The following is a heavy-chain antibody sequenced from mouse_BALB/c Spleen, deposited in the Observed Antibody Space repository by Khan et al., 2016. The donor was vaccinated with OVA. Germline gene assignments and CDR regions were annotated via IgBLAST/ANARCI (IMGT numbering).Heavy chain of an antibody. J-gene: IGHJ3*01. D-gene: IGHD2-14*01. Sequence: QVQLQQSGAELAKPGASVKLSCKASGYTFTSYDINWVRQRPEQGLEWIGWMFPGDGSTKYNENFKGKSTLTTDKSSSTAYMQLSRLTSEDSGAYFCARGGYGGFAYWGQGTLVTVSA. CDR3: ARGGYGGFAY. CDR2: MFPGDGST. CDR1: GYTFTSYD. V-gene: IGHV1-85*01.